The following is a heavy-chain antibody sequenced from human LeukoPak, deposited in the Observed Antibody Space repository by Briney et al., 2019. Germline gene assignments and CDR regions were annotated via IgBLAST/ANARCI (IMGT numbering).Heavy chain of an antibody. J-gene: IGHJ5*02. D-gene: IGHD2-2*03. CDR3: ASGSGFDP. CDR1: GGSISSSSYY. CDR2: IYNSETIYYSGST. V-gene: IGHV4-39*07. Sequence: SETLSLTCTVSGGSISSSSYYWGWIRQPPGKGLEWIGSIYNSETIYYSGSTYYNPSLKSRVTISIDTSKNQFSLKLTSVTAADTAVYYCASGSGFDPWGQGTLVTVSS.